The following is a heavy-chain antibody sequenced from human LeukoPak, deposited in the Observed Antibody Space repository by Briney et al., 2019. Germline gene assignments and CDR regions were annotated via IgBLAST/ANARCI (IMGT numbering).Heavy chain of an antibody. Sequence: GASVKVSCKASGYIFTSYAMNWVRQAPGQGLEWMGWINTNTGNPTYAQGFTGRFVFSLDTSVSTAYLQISSLKAEDTAVYYCARIHPRREYSSGWYVGWFDPWGQGTLVTVSS. D-gene: IGHD6-19*01. CDR2: INTNTGNP. J-gene: IGHJ5*02. CDR1: GYIFTSYA. V-gene: IGHV7-4-1*02. CDR3: ARIHPRREYSSGWYVGWFDP.